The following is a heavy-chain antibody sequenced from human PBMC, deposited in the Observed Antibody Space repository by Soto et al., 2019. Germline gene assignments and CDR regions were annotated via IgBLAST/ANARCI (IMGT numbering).Heavy chain of an antibody. J-gene: IGHJ4*02. CDR1: GFTFSSYA. Sequence: EVQLLESGGGLVQPGGSLRLSCAASGFTFSSYAMSWVRQAPGKGLEWVSAISGSGGSTYYADSVKGRFTISRDNSKNKLYLQMNSLRAEDTAVYYCAKGTVVTFGGVSGSFDYWGQGTLVTVSS. D-gene: IGHD3-16*01. CDR2: ISGSGGST. CDR3: AKGTVVTFGGVSGSFDY. V-gene: IGHV3-23*01.